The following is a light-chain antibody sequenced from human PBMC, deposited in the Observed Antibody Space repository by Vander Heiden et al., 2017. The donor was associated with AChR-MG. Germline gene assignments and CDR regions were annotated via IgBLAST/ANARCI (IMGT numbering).Light chain of an antibody. CDR2: GKN. Sequence: SSELTQDPAVSVALGQTVRCTCQGDSLRSYYASWYQQKPGQAPVLVIYGKNNRPSGIPDRFSGSSSGNTASLTITGAQAEDEADYYCNSRDSSGNVRFGGGTKLTVL. CDR3: NSRDSSGNVR. J-gene: IGLJ2*01. CDR1: SLRSYY. V-gene: IGLV3-19*01.